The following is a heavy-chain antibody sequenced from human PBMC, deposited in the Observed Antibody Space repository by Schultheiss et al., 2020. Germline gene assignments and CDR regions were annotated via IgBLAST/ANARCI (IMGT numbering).Heavy chain of an antibody. CDR1: GYTFTSYG. D-gene: IGHD5-12*01. CDR3: ARRVAGNQVVATSPFRYYYFYMDV. CDR2: IIPIFGSA. J-gene: IGHJ6*03. V-gene: IGHV1-69*13. Sequence: SVKVSCKASGYTFTSYGISWVRQAPGQGLEWMGGIIPIFGSANYAQNFQGRVTITADESASTVYMELGSLRSEDTAVYYCARRVAGNQVVATSPFRYYYFYMDVWGKVTTVTVYS.